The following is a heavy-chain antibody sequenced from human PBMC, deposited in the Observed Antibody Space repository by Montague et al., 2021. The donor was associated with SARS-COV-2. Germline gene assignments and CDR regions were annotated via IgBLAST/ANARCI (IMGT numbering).Heavy chain of an antibody. V-gene: IGHV3-30*09. CDR1: LFTFSNYA. CDR2: ISYDGSNK. Sequence: SLRLSCAASLFTFSNYAMHWVRQAPGKGLEWVALISYDGSNKYYADSMEGRFAISRDNSKNTLYLQMNSLRAEDTGLYYCAREWDDITRPAHYGMDFWGQGTTVTVSS. CDR3: AREWDDITRPAHYGMDF. D-gene: IGHD3-16*01. J-gene: IGHJ6*02.